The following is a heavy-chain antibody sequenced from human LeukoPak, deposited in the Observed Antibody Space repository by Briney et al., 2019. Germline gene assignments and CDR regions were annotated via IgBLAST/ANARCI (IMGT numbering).Heavy chain of an antibody. D-gene: IGHD1-26*01. J-gene: IGHJ4*02. Sequence: SGTLSLTCDVSGGSVTSTNWWTWVRQPPGKGLEWIGFIYHTGSFHYNPSLKSRVTISVDTSKNQFSLNLRSVTAADTAVYFCGRESRIVGTTSVWYYFDYWGQGTLVTVSS. CDR1: GGSVTSTNW. CDR3: GRESRIVGTTSVWYYFDY. V-gene: IGHV4-4*02. CDR2: IYHTGSF.